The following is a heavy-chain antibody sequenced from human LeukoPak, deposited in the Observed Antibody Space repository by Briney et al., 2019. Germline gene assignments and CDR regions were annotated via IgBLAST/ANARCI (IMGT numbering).Heavy chain of an antibody. V-gene: IGHV3-30*13. CDR1: GGSISSGG. D-gene: IGHD3-10*01. J-gene: IGHJ3*01. CDR2: ISNDGSIQ. Sequence: LSLTCTVSGGSISSGGYYWSWVRQHPGKGLEWVAVISNDGSIQYYTDSVKGRFIISRDDSKNRMYLQMNSLRVDDTALYYCARGPDPVVRGPRRAFDLWGQGTRVTVSS. CDR3: ARGPDPVVRGPRRAFDL.